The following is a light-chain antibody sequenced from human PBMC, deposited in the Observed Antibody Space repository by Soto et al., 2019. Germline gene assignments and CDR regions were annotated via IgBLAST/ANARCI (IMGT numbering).Light chain of an antibody. V-gene: IGLV2-23*01. Sequence: QSALTQPASVSGSPGQSITISCTGTSSDVGSYKFVSWYQQHPGKAPKLMIYEGSKGPSGVSNRFSGSKSGNTASLTISGLQAEDEADYYCCSYAGSSTWVFGTGTKVTVL. J-gene: IGLJ1*01. CDR1: SSDVGSYKF. CDR2: EGS. CDR3: CSYAGSSTWV.